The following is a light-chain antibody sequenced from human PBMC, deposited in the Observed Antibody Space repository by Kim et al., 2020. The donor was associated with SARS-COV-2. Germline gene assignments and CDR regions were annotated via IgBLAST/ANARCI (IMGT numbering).Light chain of an antibody. V-gene: IGKV4-1*01. CDR2: WAS. J-gene: IGKJ2*03. CDR1: RTVLYNSNKKNY. CDR3: QQYYSTPPS. Sequence: RATLNSKSSRTVLYNSNKKNYLAWYQQKPGQAPKLLIYWASIRESGVSDRFSGSGSETDFTLTISSLQAEDVAVYYCQQYYSTPPSFGQGTKLEI.